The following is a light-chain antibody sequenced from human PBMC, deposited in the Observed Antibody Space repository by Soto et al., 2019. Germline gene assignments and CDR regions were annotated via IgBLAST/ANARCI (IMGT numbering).Light chain of an antibody. V-gene: IGKV3-20*01. CDR3: EQYGSSPPYT. CDR1: QTVSSSY. Sequence: EIVLTQSPGILSLSPGERATLSCRASQTVSSSYLAWYQQKPGQAPRLLIYGASNRATGIPDRFSASGSKTHFTVCISRLEHEDFAVYCCEQYGSSPPYTFGQGTKLEIK. CDR2: GAS. J-gene: IGKJ2*01.